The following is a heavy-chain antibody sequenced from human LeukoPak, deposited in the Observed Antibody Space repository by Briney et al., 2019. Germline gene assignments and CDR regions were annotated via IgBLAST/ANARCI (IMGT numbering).Heavy chain of an antibody. CDR2: ISYDGSNK. CDR1: GFTFSSYA. J-gene: IGHJ4*02. D-gene: IGHD2-15*01. CDR3: ASSIVVVVAAFDY. Sequence: RGSLRLSCAAPGFTFSSYAMHWVRQAPGKGLEWVAVISYDGSNKYYADSVKGRFTLSRDNSKNTLYLQMNSLRAEDTAVYYYASSIVVVVAAFDYWGQGTLVTVSS. V-gene: IGHV3-30-3*02.